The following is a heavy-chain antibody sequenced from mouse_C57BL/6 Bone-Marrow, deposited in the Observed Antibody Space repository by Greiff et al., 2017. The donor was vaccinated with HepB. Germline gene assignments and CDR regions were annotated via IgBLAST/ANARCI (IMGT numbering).Heavy chain of an antibody. CDR1: GFTFSSYA. V-gene: IGHV5-4*01. D-gene: IGHD1-1*01. Sequence: DVHLVESGGGLVKPGGSLKLSCAASGFTFSSYAMSWVRQTPEKRLEWVATISDGGSYTYYPDNVKGRFTISRDNAKNNLYLQMSHLKSEDTAMYYCARERLRYFDYWGQGTTLTVSS. CDR2: ISDGGSYT. CDR3: ARERLRYFDY. J-gene: IGHJ2*01.